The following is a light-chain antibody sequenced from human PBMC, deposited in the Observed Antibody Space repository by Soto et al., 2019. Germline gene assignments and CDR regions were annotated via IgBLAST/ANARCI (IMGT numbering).Light chain of an antibody. CDR3: QQYANLYT. V-gene: IGKV3-20*01. CDR1: QSVGSNY. CDR2: GAS. J-gene: IGKJ2*01. Sequence: IVLTQSPGTLSLSPGERATLSCRASQSVGSNYIAWYQQKPGQAPRLLIYGASTRATGIPDRFSGSGSGTDFTLTISRLEPEDFAVYHCQQYANLYTFGQGTKLEIK.